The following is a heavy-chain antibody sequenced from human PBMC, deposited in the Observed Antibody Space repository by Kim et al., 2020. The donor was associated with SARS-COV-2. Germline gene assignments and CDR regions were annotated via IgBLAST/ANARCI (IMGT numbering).Heavy chain of an antibody. J-gene: IGHJ4*02. D-gene: IGHD3-10*01. V-gene: IGHV3-23*01. CDR1: GFTFSSYV. CDR3: AIAGFGDFDQ. Sequence: GGSLRLSCAASGFTFSSYVITWVRQAPGKGLEWVSMISSGGGDRTYYADSVKGRFTISRDNSKNTLYLQMNSLSAEDTAVYYCAIAGFGDFDQWGQGTLVTVSS. CDR2: ISSGGGDRT.